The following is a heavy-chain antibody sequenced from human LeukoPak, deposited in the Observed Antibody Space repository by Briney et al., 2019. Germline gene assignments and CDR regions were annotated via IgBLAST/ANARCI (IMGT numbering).Heavy chain of an antibody. CDR3: ARSSPIVVVPAAGNWFDP. CDR1: GYTFTNYA. CDR2: INPNSDGT. J-gene: IGHJ5*02. D-gene: IGHD2-2*01. Sequence: AASVKVSCKASGYTFTNYAMNWVRQTPGQGLEWMGWINPNSDGTNYAQKFQGRVTMTRDTSISTAYMELSRLRSDDTAVYYCARSSPIVVVPAAGNWFDPWGQGTLVTVSS. V-gene: IGHV1-2*02.